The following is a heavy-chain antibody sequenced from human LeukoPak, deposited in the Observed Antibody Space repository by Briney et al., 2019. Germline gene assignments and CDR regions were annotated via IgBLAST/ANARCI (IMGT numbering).Heavy chain of an antibody. Sequence: TLSLTCTVSGGSISSGTHYYNWIRQHPGKGLEWIGYIYYTGITSYNPSLGSRVTMSVDTSMNQISLKVTSLTAADTAVYYCAASSGVTLGRFWGQGALVTVSS. CDR2: IYYTGIT. D-gene: IGHD3-16*01. CDR3: AASSGVTLGRF. V-gene: IGHV4-31*03. CDR1: GGSISSGTHY. J-gene: IGHJ4*02.